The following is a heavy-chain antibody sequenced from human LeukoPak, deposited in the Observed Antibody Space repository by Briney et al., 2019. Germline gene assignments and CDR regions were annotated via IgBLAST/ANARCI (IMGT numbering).Heavy chain of an antibody. CDR1: GGTFSSYA. CDR2: IIPILGIA. D-gene: IGHD1-7*01. CDR3: ARESGMTGTTADY. Sequence: GASVKVSCKASGGTFSSYAISWVRQAPGQGLEWMGRIIPILGIANYAQKFQGRVTITADKSTSTAYMELSSLRSEDTAVYYCARESGMTGTTADYWGQGTLVTVSS. V-gene: IGHV1-69*04. J-gene: IGHJ4*02.